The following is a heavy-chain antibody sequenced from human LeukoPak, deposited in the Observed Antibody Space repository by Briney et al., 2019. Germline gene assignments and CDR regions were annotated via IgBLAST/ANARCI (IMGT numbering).Heavy chain of an antibody. CDR1: GDSISSNDYY. CDR2: IYYSGST. Sequence: MPSETLSLTCTVSGDSISSNDYYWSWIRQPPGKGLEWIGYIYYSGSTYYNPSLKSRITISVDTSKSQFSLKLTSVTAADTAVYYCSRDRSGTYSWFSLRGQGTKVTVSS. CDR3: SRDRSGTYSWFSL. D-gene: IGHD1-26*01. V-gene: IGHV4-30-4*01. J-gene: IGHJ3*01.